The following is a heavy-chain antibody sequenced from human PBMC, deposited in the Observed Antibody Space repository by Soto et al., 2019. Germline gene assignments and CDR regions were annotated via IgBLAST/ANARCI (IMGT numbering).Heavy chain of an antibody. D-gene: IGHD3-16*01. J-gene: IGHJ6*02. CDR2: INTYNGNT. CDR1: GYSFTRYG. CDR3: AMVDVYVTPSPQDV. Sequence: QVQLVQSRAEVKNPGASVKVSCTASGYSFTRYGIAWARQAPGQGLEWMGWINTYNGNTNYAHNLQGRVTLTTDTSTSTAYMELTNLRSNDAAIYYCAMVDVYVTPSPQDVWGQGTTVIVSS. V-gene: IGHV1-18*01.